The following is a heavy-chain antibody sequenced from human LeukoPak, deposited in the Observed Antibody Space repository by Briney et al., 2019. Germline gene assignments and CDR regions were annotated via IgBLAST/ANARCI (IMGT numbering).Heavy chain of an antibody. D-gene: IGHD3-22*01. CDR2: IKQDGSEK. J-gene: IGHJ4*02. V-gene: IGHV3-7*01. CDR3: ASNSEYYYDSSGYITG. CDR1: GFTFSSYW. Sequence: GGSLRLSCAASGFTFSSYWMSWVRQAPGKGLEWVANIKQDGSEKYYVDSVKGRFTISRDNAKNSLYLQMNSLRAGDTAVYYCASNSEYYYDSSGYITGWGQGTLVTVSS.